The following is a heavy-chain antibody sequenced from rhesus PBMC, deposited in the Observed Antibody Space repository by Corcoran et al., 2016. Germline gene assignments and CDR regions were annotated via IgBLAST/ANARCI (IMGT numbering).Heavy chain of an antibody. V-gene: IGHV3-59*01. Sequence: EVQLVESGGGLAKPGGSLRLSCAASGFTFSDYYMHWVRQASGKGLEWVSRISNGGSSTWYPDSRKGIFTISRENAKNTLYLQMNSLRAEDTAVYYCARDLRGWGDYQSHYWGQGVLVTVSS. CDR2: ISNGGSST. CDR3: ARDLRGWGDYQSHY. J-gene: IGHJ4*01. D-gene: IGHD3-34*01. CDR1: GFTFSDYY.